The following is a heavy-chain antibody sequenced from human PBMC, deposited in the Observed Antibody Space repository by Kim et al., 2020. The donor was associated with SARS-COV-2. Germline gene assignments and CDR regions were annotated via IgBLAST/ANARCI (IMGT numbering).Heavy chain of an antibody. CDR3: AKGLPYSYSTNYYFDY. CDR2: IWYDGSNE. CDR1: GFTFGYLG. J-gene: IGHJ4*02. V-gene: IGHV3-33*06. Sequence: GGSLRLSCAASGFTFGYLGMYWVRQAPGKGLEWVSSIWYDGSNEYYADSVKGRFTISRDNSKSTLYLQMNSLRAEDTAVYYCAKGLPYSYSTNYYFDYWGQGTLVTVSS. D-gene: IGHD2-15*01.